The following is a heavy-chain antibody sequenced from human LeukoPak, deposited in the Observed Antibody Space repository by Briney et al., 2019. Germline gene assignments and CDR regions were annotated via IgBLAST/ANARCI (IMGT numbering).Heavy chain of an antibody. CDR2: ISSSGRT. CDR1: GFSITAYT. Sequence: PSETLSLTCTVSGFSITAYTWNWIRQSPGKGLEWIGYISSSGRTDYNPSLKSRVTISLDTSKNQFSLILISLTAADTAVYYCARGYYEPFESWVPGTLVTVSS. V-gene: IGHV4-59*01. CDR3: ARGYYEPFES. J-gene: IGHJ4*02. D-gene: IGHD3-22*01.